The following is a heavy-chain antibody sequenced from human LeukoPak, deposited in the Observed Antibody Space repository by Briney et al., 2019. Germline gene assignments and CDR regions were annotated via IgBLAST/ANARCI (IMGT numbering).Heavy chain of an antibody. D-gene: IGHD6-25*01. CDR3: AKDRRLAAFDY. V-gene: IGHV3-23*01. CDR2: ITGRGEHI. J-gene: IGHJ4*02. Sequence: GGTLRLSCTASGFTFSSYGMNWVRQAPGKGLEWVSGITGRGEHIFYAGSVKGRFTIFRDNSKNTLYLQMNSLRAEDTAVYYCAKDRRLAAFDYGGQGTLVTVSS. CDR1: GFTFSSYG.